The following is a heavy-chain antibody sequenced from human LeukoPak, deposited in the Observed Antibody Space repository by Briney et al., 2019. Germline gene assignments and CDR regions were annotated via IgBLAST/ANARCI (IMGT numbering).Heavy chain of an antibody. Sequence: GSLRLSCAASGFTFSDYSMNWVRQAPGKGLEWISYIGIDSGNANYADSVKGRFTISGDKAKNSLYLQMNSLRVEDTAVYYCARDYKYAFDNWGQGTLVTVSS. J-gene: IGHJ4*02. CDR1: GFTFSDYS. D-gene: IGHD5-24*01. CDR2: IGIDSGNA. V-gene: IGHV3-48*01. CDR3: ARDYKYAFDN.